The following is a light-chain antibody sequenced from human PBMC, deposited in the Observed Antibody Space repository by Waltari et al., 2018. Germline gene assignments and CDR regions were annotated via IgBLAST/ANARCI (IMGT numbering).Light chain of an antibody. V-gene: IGLV2-8*01. J-gene: IGLJ2*01. CDR1: SSDVGGYVS. CDR3: SSYAGSNNLV. CDR2: EVD. Sequence: QSALTQPPSASGSPGQSVTISCTGTSSDVGGYVSVSWYQQHPGKAPKVIIYEVDKRPSGVPDRFSGSKAGNTASLTVSGLQADDEADYYCSSYAGSNNLVFGGGTKLTVL.